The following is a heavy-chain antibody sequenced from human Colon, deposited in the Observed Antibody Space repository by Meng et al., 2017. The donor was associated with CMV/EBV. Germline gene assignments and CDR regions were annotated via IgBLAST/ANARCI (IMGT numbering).Heavy chain of an antibody. Sequence: SAKVSCKTSGGTFSAHTLSWVRRAPGQGLEWMGRVFPILGITTYAQKFEGRLIFTADKSTGTAYMDLSSLTSDDTAIYYCAKDRVLTSYDAFDIWGQGKLVTVSS. J-gene: IGHJ3*02. CDR1: GGTFSAHT. CDR3: AKDRVLTSYDAFDI. CDR2: VFPILGIT. V-gene: IGHV1-69*04. D-gene: IGHD2-21*02.